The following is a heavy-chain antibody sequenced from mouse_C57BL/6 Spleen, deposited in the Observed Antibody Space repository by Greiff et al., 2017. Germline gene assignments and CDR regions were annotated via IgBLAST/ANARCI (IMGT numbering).Heavy chain of an antibody. Sequence: EVQLQQSGAKLVRPGASVKLSCTASGFNIKDDYMHWVKQRPEQGLEWIGWIDPENGDTEYASKFQGKATITADTSSNTASLQLSSLTSEDTAVYYCTTLYYGSSEAMDYWGQGTSVTVSS. CDR2: IDPENGDT. V-gene: IGHV14-4*01. D-gene: IGHD1-1*01. J-gene: IGHJ4*01. CDR1: GFNIKDDY. CDR3: TTLYYGSSEAMDY.